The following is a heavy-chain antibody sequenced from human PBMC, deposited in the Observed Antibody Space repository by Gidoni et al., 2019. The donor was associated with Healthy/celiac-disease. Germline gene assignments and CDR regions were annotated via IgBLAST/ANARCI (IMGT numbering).Heavy chain of an antibody. D-gene: IGHD6-19*01. CDR2: IYYSGST. Sequence: QLQLQESGPGLVKPSETLSLTCTVSGGSISSSSYYWGWIRQPPGKGLEWIGSIYYSGSTYYNPSLKSRVTISVDTSKNQFSLKLSSVTAADTAVYYCARLVSSGWYGPWFDPWGQGTLVTVSS. J-gene: IGHJ5*02. CDR1: GGSISSSSYY. V-gene: IGHV4-39*01. CDR3: ARLVSSGWYGPWFDP.